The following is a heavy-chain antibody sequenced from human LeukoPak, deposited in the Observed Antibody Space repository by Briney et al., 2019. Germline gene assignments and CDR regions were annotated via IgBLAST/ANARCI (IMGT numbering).Heavy chain of an antibody. J-gene: IGHJ4*02. D-gene: IGHD1-1*01. CDR1: GGSISSGGYY. V-gene: IGHV4-31*11. Sequence: PSETLSLTCAVSGGSISSGGYYWSWIRQHPGKGLEWIGYIYYSGNTYYNPSLKSRVSISVDTSKNQFSLRLSSVTAADTAVYYCARGDWNDSCFDYWGQGTLVTVSS. CDR2: IYYSGNT. CDR3: ARGDWNDSCFDY.